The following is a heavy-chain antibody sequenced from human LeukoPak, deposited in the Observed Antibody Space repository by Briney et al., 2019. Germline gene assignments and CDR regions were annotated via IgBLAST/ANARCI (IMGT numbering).Heavy chain of an antibody. CDR3: ARDSRWDCSSFDY. Sequence: KASETLSLTCTVSGGSISSYYWSWIRQPPGKELERIGYIYYSGSTNYNPSLKSRVTISVDTSKNQFSLNLSSVTAADTAVYYCARDSRWDCSSFDYWGQGTLVTVSS. V-gene: IGHV4-59*01. CDR2: IYYSGST. J-gene: IGHJ4*02. D-gene: IGHD6-6*01. CDR1: GGSISSYY.